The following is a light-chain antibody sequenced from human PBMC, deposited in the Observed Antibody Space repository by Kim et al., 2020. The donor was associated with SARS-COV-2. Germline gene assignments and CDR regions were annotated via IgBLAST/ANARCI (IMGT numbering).Light chain of an antibody. Sequence: ELTQPPSASGTPGQRVTIFCSGSISNIGSNTVTWYQQLPGAAPKLLIYGVDLRPPRVPDRFSGSKSGTSASLATSGLQSLDDAVFYCATLDESQVVFG. J-gene: IGLJ3*02. CDR2: GVD. CDR3: ATLDESQVV. CDR1: ISNIGSNT. V-gene: IGLV1-44*01.